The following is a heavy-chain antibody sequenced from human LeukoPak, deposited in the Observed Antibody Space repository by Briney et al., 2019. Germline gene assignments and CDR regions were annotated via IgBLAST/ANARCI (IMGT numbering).Heavy chain of an antibody. J-gene: IGHJ4*02. V-gene: IGHV3-30*18. D-gene: IGHD3-22*01. CDR2: IGYDGSNK. CDR1: GFTFDDYA. Sequence: PGGSLRLSCAASGFTFDDYAMHWVRQAPGKGLEWVAVIGYDGSNKYYGDSVKGRFTISRDNSKSTLYLQMNRLRAEDTAVYYCAKDFVNYYDISGYLTAFDLWGQGTLVTVSS. CDR3: AKDFVNYYDISGYLTAFDL.